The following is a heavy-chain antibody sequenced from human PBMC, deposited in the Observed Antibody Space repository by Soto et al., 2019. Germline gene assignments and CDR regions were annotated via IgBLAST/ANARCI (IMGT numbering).Heavy chain of an antibody. J-gene: IGHJ6*02. CDR1: GYTFTSYG. CDR3: ARFLGYSSSWDYYYYGMDV. V-gene: IGHV1-18*01. D-gene: IGHD6-13*01. CDR2: ISAYNGNT. Sequence: ASVKVSCKASGYTFTSYGISWVRQAPGQGLEWMGWISAYNGNTNYAQKLQGRVTMTTDTSTSTAYMELRSLRSDDTAVYYCARFLGYSSSWDYYYYGMDVWGQGTTVTVSS.